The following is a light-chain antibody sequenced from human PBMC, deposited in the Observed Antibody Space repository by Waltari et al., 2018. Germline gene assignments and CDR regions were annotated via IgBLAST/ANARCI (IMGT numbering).Light chain of an antibody. V-gene: IGKV1-33*01. CDR1: QDISNY. CDR2: DAS. J-gene: IGKJ1*01. CDR3: QQYDNLPWT. Sequence: DIQMTQSPSSLSASVGDRVTITCQASQDISNYVNWYQQKPGKAPKLLNYDASNLETGVPSRFSGSGSGTDFTFTISSLQPEDIATYYCQQYDNLPWTFGQGTKVEIK.